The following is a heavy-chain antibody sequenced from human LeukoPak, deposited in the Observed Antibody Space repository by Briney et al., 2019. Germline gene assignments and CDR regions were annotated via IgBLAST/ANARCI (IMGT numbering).Heavy chain of an antibody. CDR2: ISYDGSNK. Sequence: GRSLRLSCAASGFTFSSYGMHWVRQAPGKGLEWVAVISYDGSNKYYADSVKGRFTISRDNSKNTLYLQMNSLRAEDTAVYYCAKDRLSGSYGMVDYWGQGTLVTVSS. V-gene: IGHV3-30*18. D-gene: IGHD1-26*01. CDR3: AKDRLSGSYGMVDY. J-gene: IGHJ4*02. CDR1: GFTFSSYG.